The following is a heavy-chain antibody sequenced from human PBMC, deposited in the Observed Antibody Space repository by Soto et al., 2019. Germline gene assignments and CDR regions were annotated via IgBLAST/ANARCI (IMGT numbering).Heavy chain of an antibody. CDR1: GYTFTSYY. D-gene: IGHD3-22*01. J-gene: IGHJ4*02. CDR2: VNPSGGST. CDR3: ARAAYDSSGYYYVYFDY. V-gene: IGHV1-46*01. Sequence: ASVKVSCKASGYTFTSYYMHWVREAPGQGLEWMGIVNPSGGSTSYAQKFQGGVTMTRDTSTSTVYMELSSLRSEDTAVYYCARAAYDSSGYYYVYFDYWGQGTLVTVSS.